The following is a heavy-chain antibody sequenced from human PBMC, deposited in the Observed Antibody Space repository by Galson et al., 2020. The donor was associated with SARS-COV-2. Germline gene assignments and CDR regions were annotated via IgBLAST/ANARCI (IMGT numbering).Heavy chain of an antibody. J-gene: IGHJ4*02. Sequence: SETLSLTCTVSGGSISSYYWSWIRQPPGKGLEWIGYIYYSGSTNYNPSLKSRVTISVDTSKNQFSLKLSSVTAADTAVYYCASGSIVGATRSRVFFDYWGQGTLVTVSS. CDR2: IYYSGST. D-gene: IGHD1-26*01. CDR3: ASGSIVGATRSRVFFDY. CDR1: GGSISSYY. V-gene: IGHV4-59*01.